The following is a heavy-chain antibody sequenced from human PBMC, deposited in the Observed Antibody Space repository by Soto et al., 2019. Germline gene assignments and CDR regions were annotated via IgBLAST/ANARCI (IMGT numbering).Heavy chain of an antibody. Sequence: GASVKVSCKASGYTFTTYYMHWVRQAPGQGLEWMGFINPSGGSTRYAQKFQGRVTMTRDTSTSTVYMELTSLRSEDTAMYYCARNVNSGLDYWGQGTLVTVPQ. D-gene: IGHD2-21*01. CDR1: GYTFTTYY. J-gene: IGHJ4*02. CDR3: ARNVNSGLDY. V-gene: IGHV1-46*01. CDR2: INPSGGST.